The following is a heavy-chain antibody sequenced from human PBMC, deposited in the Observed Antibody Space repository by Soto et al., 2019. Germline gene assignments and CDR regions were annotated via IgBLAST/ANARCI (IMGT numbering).Heavy chain of an antibody. V-gene: IGHV3-23*01. D-gene: IGHD3-16*02. Sequence: EVQLLESGGGLVQPGGSLRLSCAASGFTFSSYAMSWVRQAPGKGLEWVSAISGSGGSTYYAESVKGRFTISRDNSKKALYLQMNSLRAEDTAVYYCATCDWVITFGGVIVEPYQEAFDIWGQGTMVTVSS. J-gene: IGHJ3*02. CDR2: ISGSGGST. CDR3: ATCDWVITFGGVIVEPYQEAFDI. CDR1: GFTFSSYA.